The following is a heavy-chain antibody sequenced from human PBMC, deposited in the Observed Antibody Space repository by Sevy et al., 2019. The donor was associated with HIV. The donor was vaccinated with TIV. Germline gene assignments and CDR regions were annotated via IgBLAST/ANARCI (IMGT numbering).Heavy chain of an antibody. CDR1: GYTFTNFW. J-gene: IGHJ4*02. CDR2: IYPGDSDT. D-gene: IGHD2-2*01. Sequence: GESLKISCKGSGYTFTNFWIGWVRQMPGKGLEWMGVIYPGDSDTRYSPSFQGQVTISADKSISTAYLQLSSLKASDTAMYYCAIYPIVMVPAAEYYFDYWGQGTLVTVSS. CDR3: AIYPIVMVPAAEYYFDY. V-gene: IGHV5-51*01.